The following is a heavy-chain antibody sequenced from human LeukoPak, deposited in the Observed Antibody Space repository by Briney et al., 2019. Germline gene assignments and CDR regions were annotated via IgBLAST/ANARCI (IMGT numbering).Heavy chain of an antibody. Sequence: SDTLSLTCTVSGGSISSYYWSWIRQPPGKGLEWIGYIYYSGTTKYNPSLRSRVTISVDTSKNQFSLKLNSVTAADTAVYYCARGQSSLGAFDIWGQGTIVTVSS. V-gene: IGHV4-59*07. CDR3: ARGQSSLGAFDI. CDR2: IYYSGTT. D-gene: IGHD2-2*01. J-gene: IGHJ3*02. CDR1: GGSISSYY.